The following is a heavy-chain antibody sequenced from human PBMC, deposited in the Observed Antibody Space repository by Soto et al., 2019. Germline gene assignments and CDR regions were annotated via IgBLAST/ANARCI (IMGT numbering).Heavy chain of an antibody. D-gene: IGHD1-7*01. V-gene: IGHV3-21*01. J-gene: IGHJ4*02. CDR2: ISRSSSYI. CDR3: ARDDWNYVETFEY. CDR1: GFTFSSYS. Sequence: GGSLRLSCAASGFTFSSYSMNWGRQAPGQGLEWVSSISRSSSYISYADSVKGRFTISRDNAKNSLYLQMNSLRAEDTAVYYCARDDWNYVETFEYWGQGTRVTVSS.